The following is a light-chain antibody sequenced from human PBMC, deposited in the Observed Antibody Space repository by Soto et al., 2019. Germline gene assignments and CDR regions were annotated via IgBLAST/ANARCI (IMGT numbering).Light chain of an antibody. CDR1: SSDVGGYDY. V-gene: IGLV2-8*01. Sequence: QSALTQPPSASGSPGQSVTISCTGTSSDVGGYDYVSWYQQHPGKAPKLMIYEVTIRPSGVSDRFSGSKSGNTASLTVSGLQAEDEADYYCQVWDYSSDHVVFGGGTKLTVL. CDR2: EVT. CDR3: QVWDYSSDHVV. J-gene: IGLJ2*01.